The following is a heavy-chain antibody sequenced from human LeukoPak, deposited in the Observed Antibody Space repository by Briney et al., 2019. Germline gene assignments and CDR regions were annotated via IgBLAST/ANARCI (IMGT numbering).Heavy chain of an antibody. V-gene: IGHV4-59*08. Sequence: PSETLSLTCTVSGGAIDNYFWSWIRQPPGKGLEWIAYVYYSGTINYNPSLESRVTISVDTSKNQFSLKLSSVTAADTAVYYCARHPDYYGSGSYYIHTNWFDPWGQGTLVTVSS. CDR1: GGAIDNYF. D-gene: IGHD3-10*01. CDR3: ARHPDYYGSGSYYIHTNWFDP. J-gene: IGHJ5*02. CDR2: VYYSGTI.